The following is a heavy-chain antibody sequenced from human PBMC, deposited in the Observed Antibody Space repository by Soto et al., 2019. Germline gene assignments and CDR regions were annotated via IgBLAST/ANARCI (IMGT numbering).Heavy chain of an antibody. D-gene: IGHD3-22*01. Sequence: QVQLQESGPGLVKPSQTLSLTCTVSGGSISSGGYYWSGIRQHPGKGLEWIGYIYYSGSNYYNPSLQSRVTMSVDTSKNQFSLKLSSVTAADTAVYYGARVGYYDSSGYFPDYWGQGTLVTVSS. CDR3: ARVGYYDSSGYFPDY. CDR2: IYYSGSN. V-gene: IGHV4-31*03. CDR1: GGSISSGGYY. J-gene: IGHJ4*02.